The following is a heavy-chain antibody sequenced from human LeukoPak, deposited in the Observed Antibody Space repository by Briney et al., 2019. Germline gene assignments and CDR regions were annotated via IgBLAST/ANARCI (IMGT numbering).Heavy chain of an antibody. CDR3: ARPNITSYYDSRGYDAFGV. D-gene: IGHD3-22*01. Sequence: GESLKISCKGSGYRFNAYWIAWVRQMPGKGLEWMGIIYPDDSDTRYSPSFQGQVTISADKSVRTAYLQWSSLKASDTAMYYCARPNITSYYDSRGYDAFGVWGQGTMVTVSS. J-gene: IGHJ3*01. CDR2: IYPDDSDT. V-gene: IGHV5-51*01. CDR1: GYRFNAYW.